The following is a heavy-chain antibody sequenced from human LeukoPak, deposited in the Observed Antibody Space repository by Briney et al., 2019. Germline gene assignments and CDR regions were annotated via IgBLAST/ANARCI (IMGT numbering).Heavy chain of an antibody. CDR1: GGSISSYY. CDR2: IYYSGST. Sequence: SETLSLTCTVSGGSISSYYWSWIRQPPGKGMEWLGYIYYSGSTNYNPPLKSRVTISVDTSKNQFSLKLSSVTAADTAVYYCARTVATIPPEPFDYWGQGTLVTVSS. V-gene: IGHV4-59*01. CDR3: ARTVATIPPEPFDY. D-gene: IGHD5-24*01. J-gene: IGHJ4*02.